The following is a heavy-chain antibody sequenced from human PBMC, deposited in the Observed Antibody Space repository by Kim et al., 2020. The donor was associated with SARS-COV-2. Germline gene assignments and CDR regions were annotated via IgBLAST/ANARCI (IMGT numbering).Heavy chain of an antibody. CDR1: GFTFSSYT. V-gene: IGHV3-48*02. CDR3: ARDGGSGWLGSYYYYYGMDV. J-gene: IGHJ6*02. CDR2: ISSSSSTI. Sequence: GGSLRLSCAASGFTFSSYTMNWVRQAPGKGLEWVSYISSSSSTIYYADSVKGRFTISRDSAKNSLYLQMNSLRDEDTAVYFCARDGGSGWLGSYYYYYGMDVWGQGTTVTVSS. D-gene: IGHD6-19*01.